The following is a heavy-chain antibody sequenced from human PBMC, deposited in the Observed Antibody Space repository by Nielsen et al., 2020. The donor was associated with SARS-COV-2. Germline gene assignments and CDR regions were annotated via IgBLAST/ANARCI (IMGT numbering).Heavy chain of an antibody. J-gene: IGHJ4*02. CDR2: SRNKANSYTT. CDR3: TRTDTGSSSDY. CDR1: GFTFSNPW. Sequence: GGSLRLSCAASGFTFSNPWMNWVRQAPGKGLEWVGRSRNKANSYTTEYAASVKGRFTVSRDDSKNSVYLQMNSLKTEDTAVYYCTRTDTGSSSDYWGQGTLVTVSA. D-gene: IGHD1-26*01. V-gene: IGHV3-72*01.